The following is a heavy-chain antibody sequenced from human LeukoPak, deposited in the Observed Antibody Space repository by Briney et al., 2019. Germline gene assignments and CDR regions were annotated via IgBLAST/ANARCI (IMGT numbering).Heavy chain of an antibody. CDR1: GYAFTSYD. Sequence: ASVKVSCKASGYAFTSYDINWVRQATGQGLEWMGWMNPNSGNTGYAQKFQGRVTMTRNTSISTAYMELSSLRSEDTAVYYCARGSVRGYIPGGDYWGQGALVTVSS. J-gene: IGHJ4*02. CDR2: MNPNSGNT. CDR3: ARGSVRGYIPGGDY. D-gene: IGHD3-22*01. V-gene: IGHV1-8*01.